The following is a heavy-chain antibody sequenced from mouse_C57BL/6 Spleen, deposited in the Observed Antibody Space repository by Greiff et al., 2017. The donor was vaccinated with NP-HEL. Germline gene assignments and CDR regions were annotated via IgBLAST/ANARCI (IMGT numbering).Heavy chain of an antibody. V-gene: IGHV1-78*01. D-gene: IGHD2-5*01. CDR3: TLAYYSNYGGFAY. J-gene: IGHJ3*01. CDR1: GYTFTDHT. CDR2: IYPRDGST. Sequence: QVQLQQSDAELVKPGASVKISCKVSGYTFTDHTIHWMKQRPEQGLEWIGDIYPRDGSTKYNEKFKGKAILTADKSSSTAYMELRSLTSEDSAVYYCTLAYYSNYGGFAYWGQGTLVTVSA.